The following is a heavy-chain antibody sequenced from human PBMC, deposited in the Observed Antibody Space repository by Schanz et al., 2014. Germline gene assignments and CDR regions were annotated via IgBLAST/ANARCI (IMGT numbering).Heavy chain of an antibody. V-gene: IGHV3-30*04. CDR1: GFSFSTYA. CDR3: AKDLPSDYYIAY. D-gene: IGHD3-22*01. Sequence: QVQLVESGGGVVQPWRSLRLSCAASGFSFSTYAMHWVRQAPGKGLRCVAVISGNGGEKYYADSVKGRFTISRDNSKNTLYLQMNSLRAEDTAVYYCAKDLPSDYYIAYWGQGTLVTVSS. J-gene: IGHJ4*02. CDR2: ISGNGGEK.